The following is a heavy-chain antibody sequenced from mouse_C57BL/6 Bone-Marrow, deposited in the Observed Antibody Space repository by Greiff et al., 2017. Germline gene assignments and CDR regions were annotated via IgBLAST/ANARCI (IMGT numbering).Heavy chain of an antibody. J-gene: IGHJ4*01. CDR3: ARGLLHAMDY. D-gene: IGHD2-3*01. Sequence: DVMLVESGGDLVKPGGSLKLSCAASGFTFSSYGMSWVRQTPDKRLEWVATISSGGSYTYYPDSVKGRFTISRDNAKNTLYLQMSSLKSEDTAMYYCARGLLHAMDYWGQGTSVTVSS. V-gene: IGHV5-6*02. CDR1: GFTFSSYG. CDR2: ISSGGSYT.